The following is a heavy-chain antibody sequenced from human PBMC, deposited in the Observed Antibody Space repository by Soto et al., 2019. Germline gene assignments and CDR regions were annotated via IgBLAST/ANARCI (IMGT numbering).Heavy chain of an antibody. J-gene: IGHJ4*02. CDR1: GYMFTGYY. Sequence: SSVKVSCKASGYMFTGYYMHWVRQAPGQGLEWMGWINPDSGGTNYDQKFRGRVTMTRDTSISTAYMELSSLRSDDTDVYYCAIKVATFKFDYWGQGPLVIVSX. D-gene: IGHD5-12*01. CDR3: AIKVATFKFDY. CDR2: INPDSGGT. V-gene: IGHV1-2*02.